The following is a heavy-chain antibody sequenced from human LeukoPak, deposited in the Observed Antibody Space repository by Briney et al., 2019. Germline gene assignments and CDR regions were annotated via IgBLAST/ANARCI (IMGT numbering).Heavy chain of an antibody. CDR1: GGSLSGYY. Sequence: PSETLSLTCAVYGGSLSGYYWTWIRQTPGKGLEWIGEINYSGNTNYNRSLKSRVTISADTSKNQFSLRLSSVTAADTAVYYCARLMVATTIEDYWGQGTLVTVSS. CDR3: ARLMVATTIEDY. D-gene: IGHD5-12*01. CDR2: INYSGNT. J-gene: IGHJ4*02. V-gene: IGHV4-34*01.